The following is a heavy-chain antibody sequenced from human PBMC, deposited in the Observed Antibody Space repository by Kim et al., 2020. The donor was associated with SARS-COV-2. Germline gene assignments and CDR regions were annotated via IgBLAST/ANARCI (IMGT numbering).Heavy chain of an antibody. CDR3: AREVWPHYYNKRGAFAV. D-gene: IGHD3-9*01. CDR1: GGTISTYG. Sequence: SVKVSCKASGGTISTYGITWVRQAPGQGLERMGGIVPVFETADYAQKFQGRVRITADESRSTVYMELRSLRSEDTAVYYCAREVWPHYYNKRGAFAVWGQGTIVTVSS. V-gene: IGHV1-69*13. CDR2: IVPVFETA. J-gene: IGHJ3*01.